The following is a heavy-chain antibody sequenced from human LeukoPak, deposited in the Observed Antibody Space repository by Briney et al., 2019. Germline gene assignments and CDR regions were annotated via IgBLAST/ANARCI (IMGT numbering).Heavy chain of an antibody. Sequence: VASVKVSCKASGYPFTGYFIHWVRQAPGLGLEWMGWINPNSGGTNYAQKFQGWVTMTRDTSINTAYMELSSLKSDDTAVYYCARANYYDSIGDAFDIWGQGTMVTVSS. J-gene: IGHJ3*02. V-gene: IGHV1-2*04. CDR1: GYPFTGYF. D-gene: IGHD3-22*01. CDR3: ARANYYDSIGDAFDI. CDR2: INPNSGGT.